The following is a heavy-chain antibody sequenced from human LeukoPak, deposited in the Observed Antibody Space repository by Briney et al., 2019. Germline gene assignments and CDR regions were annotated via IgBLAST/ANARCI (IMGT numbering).Heavy chain of an antibody. D-gene: IGHD2-8*01. CDR2: ISSSSSTI. Sequence: GGSLRPSCAASGFTFSSYSMNWVRQAPGKGLEWVSYISSSSSTIYYADSVKGRFTISRDNAKNSLYLQMNSLRAEDTAVYYCARVSIVLMVYASFDPWGQGTLVTVSS. CDR3: ARVSIVLMVYASFDP. V-gene: IGHV3-48*01. J-gene: IGHJ5*02. CDR1: GFTFSSYS.